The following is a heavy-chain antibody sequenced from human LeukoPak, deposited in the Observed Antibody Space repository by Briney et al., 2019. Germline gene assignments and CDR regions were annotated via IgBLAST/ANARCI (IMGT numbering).Heavy chain of an antibody. J-gene: IGHJ5*02. CDR2: INPSGGGT. CDR1: GYTFTNHY. V-gene: IGHV1-46*01. Sequence: ASVKVSCKASGYTFTNHYIHWVRQAPGQGLEWMGIINPSGGGTTYAQKFQGRVTMTRDTSTSTVYMELSSLRSEDTAVYYCARDLGYCSSTSCYSDNWFDPWGQGTLVTVSS. D-gene: IGHD2-2*01. CDR3: ARDLGYCSSTSCYSDNWFDP.